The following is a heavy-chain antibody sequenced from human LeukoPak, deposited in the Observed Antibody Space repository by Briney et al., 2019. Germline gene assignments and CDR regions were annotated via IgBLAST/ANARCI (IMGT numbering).Heavy chain of an antibody. J-gene: IGHJ5*02. Sequence: SQTLSLTCAISGDSVSSNSAAWNWIRQSPSRGLEWLGRTYYRSKWYNDYAVSVKSRITINPDTSKNQFSLQLNSVTPEDTAVYYCARAIVNWNYGNKPFDPWGQGTLVTVSS. D-gene: IGHD1-7*01. CDR2: TYYRSKWYN. CDR3: ARAIVNWNYGNKPFDP. V-gene: IGHV6-1*01. CDR1: GDSVSSNSAA.